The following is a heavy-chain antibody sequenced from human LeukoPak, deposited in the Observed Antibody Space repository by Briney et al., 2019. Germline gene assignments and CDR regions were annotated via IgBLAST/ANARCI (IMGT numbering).Heavy chain of an antibody. V-gene: IGHV3-23*01. Sequence: GGSLRLSCAASGFTFSRYAMTWVRRAPGKGLEWVSTIGDSGDKSYYPDSVKGRFTISRDLSKDTLFLEMHNLRAEDTAVYYCARRYYYNLGSFPFDFWGQGTLVTVSS. J-gene: IGHJ4*02. CDR3: ARRYYYNLGSFPFDF. D-gene: IGHD3-10*01. CDR1: GFTFSRYA. CDR2: IGDSGDKS.